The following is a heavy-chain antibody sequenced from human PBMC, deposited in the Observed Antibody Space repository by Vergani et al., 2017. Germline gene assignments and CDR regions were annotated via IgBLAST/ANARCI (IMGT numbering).Heavy chain of an antibody. V-gene: IGHV3-43*01. CDR3: AKGCCSGGSCPGGGHYFDY. CDR1: GFTFDDYT. J-gene: IGHJ4*02. CDR2: ISWDGGST. Sequence: EVQLVESGGVVVQPGGSLRLSCAASGFTFDDYTMHWVRQAPGKGLEWVSLISWDGGSTYYADSVKGRFTISRDNSKNSLYLQMNSLRTEDTALYYCAKGCCSGGSCPGGGHYFDYWGQGTLVIVSS. D-gene: IGHD2-15*01.